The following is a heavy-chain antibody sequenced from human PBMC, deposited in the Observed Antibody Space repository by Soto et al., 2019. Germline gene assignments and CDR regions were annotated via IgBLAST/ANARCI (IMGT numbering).Heavy chain of an antibody. CDR2: VTDSGSRT. CDR3: ANRGRRGDGHLYFFDR. V-gene: IGHV3-23*01. D-gene: IGHD2-21*02. CDR1: GFTFTKYA. J-gene: IGHJ4*02. Sequence: GGSLRLSCVASGFTFTKYAMAWVRQTPRKGLEWVARVTDSGSRTYYADSVEGRLSNSIANAKRLLYLLVDSLRAEDTAMYYCANRGRRGDGHLYFFDRWGRGTLVTVSS.